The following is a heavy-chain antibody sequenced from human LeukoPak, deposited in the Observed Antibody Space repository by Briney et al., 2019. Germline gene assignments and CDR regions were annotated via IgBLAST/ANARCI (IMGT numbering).Heavy chain of an antibody. CDR2: IWYDGSNK. CDR3: AKVNSGVALSNWYFDL. J-gene: IGHJ2*01. V-gene: IGHV3-33*06. Sequence: SLRLSCAASGFIFSSYGMHWVRQAPGKGLEWVAVIWYDGSNKYYADSVKGRFTISRDNSKSTVYLQMNSLRDEDTAVYYCAKVNSGVALSNWYFDLWGRGTQVTVSS. CDR1: GFIFSSYG. D-gene: IGHD2-15*01.